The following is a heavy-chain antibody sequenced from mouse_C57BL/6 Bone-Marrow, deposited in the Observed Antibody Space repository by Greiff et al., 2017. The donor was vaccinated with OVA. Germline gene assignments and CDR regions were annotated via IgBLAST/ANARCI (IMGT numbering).Heavy chain of an antibody. CDR1: GYTFTSYW. CDR2: IDPSDSYT. V-gene: IGHV1-50*01. Sequence: VQLQQPGAELVKPGASVKLSCKASGYTFTSYWMQWVKQRPGQGLEWIGEIDPSDSYTNYNQKFKGKATLTVDTSSSTAYMQLSSLTSEDSAVYYCAREDGYDYWGQGTTLTVSS. J-gene: IGHJ2*01. CDR3: AREDGYDY. D-gene: IGHD2-3*01.